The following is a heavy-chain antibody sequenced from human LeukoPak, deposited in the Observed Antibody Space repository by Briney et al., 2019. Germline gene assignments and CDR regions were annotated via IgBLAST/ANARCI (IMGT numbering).Heavy chain of an antibody. J-gene: IGHJ6*02. CDR3: ASREYCSSTSCYKRGDYYYYGMDV. CDR1: GGTFSSYA. D-gene: IGHD2-2*02. Sequence: ASVKVSCKASGGTFSSYAISWVRQAPGQGLEWMGRIIPIFGIANYAQKFQGRVTITADKSTSTAYMELSSLRSEDTAVYCCASREYCSSTSCYKRGDYYYYGMDVWGQGTTVTVSS. V-gene: IGHV1-69*04. CDR2: IIPIFGIA.